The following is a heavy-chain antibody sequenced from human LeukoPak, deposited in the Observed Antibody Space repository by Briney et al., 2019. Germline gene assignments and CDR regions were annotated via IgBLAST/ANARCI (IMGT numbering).Heavy chain of an antibody. D-gene: IGHD5-18*01. Sequence: SETLSLTCTVSGGSISSYYWSWIRQPPGKGLKWIGYIYYTGSTNYNLSLKSRVTISVDTSKNQFSLKLSSVTAADTAVYYCARSEYSYGADAFDIWGQGTMVTVSS. V-gene: IGHV4-59*01. CDR1: GGSISSYY. CDR3: ARSEYSYGADAFDI. J-gene: IGHJ3*02. CDR2: IYYTGST.